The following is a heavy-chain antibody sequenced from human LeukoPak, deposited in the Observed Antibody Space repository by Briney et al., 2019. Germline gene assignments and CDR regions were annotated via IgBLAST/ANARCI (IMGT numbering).Heavy chain of an antibody. CDR1: GYTFTSYY. J-gene: IGHJ4*02. V-gene: IGHV1-2*02. CDR2: INPNSGGT. CDR3: ARVPRKTTVTTLNY. Sequence: ASVKVSCKASGYTFTSYYMHWVRQAPGQGLEWMGWINPNSGGTNYAQKFQGRVTMTRDTSISTAYMELSRLRSDDTAVYYCARVPRKTTVTTLNYWGQGTLVTVSS. D-gene: IGHD4-17*01.